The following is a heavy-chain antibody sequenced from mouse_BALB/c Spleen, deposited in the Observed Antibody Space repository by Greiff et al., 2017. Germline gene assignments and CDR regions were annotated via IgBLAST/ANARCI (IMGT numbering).Heavy chain of an antibody. V-gene: IGHV5-17*02. J-gene: IGHJ2*01. Sequence: EVQVVESGGGLVQPGGSRKLSCAASGFTFSSFGMHWVRQAPEKGLEWVAYISSGSSTIYYADTVKGRFTISRDNPKNTLFLQMTSLRSEDTAMYYCARSHDYSPFDYWGQGTTLTVSS. CDR1: GFTFSSFG. D-gene: IGHD2-13*01. CDR3: ARSHDYSPFDY. CDR2: ISSGSSTI.